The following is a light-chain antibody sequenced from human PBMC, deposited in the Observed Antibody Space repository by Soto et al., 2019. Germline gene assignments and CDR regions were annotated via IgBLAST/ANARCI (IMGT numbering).Light chain of an antibody. CDR2: AAS. J-gene: IGKJ1*01. CDR1: QSISNY. Sequence: DIQMTQSPSSLSASVGDRVTITCRASQSISNYLNWYQQKPGKAPKLLTYAASSLQSGVPSRFSGSGSGTDFTLTISSLQPEDFATYYCQQSYSTPPTFGQGTKVEIK. V-gene: IGKV1-39*01. CDR3: QQSYSTPPT.